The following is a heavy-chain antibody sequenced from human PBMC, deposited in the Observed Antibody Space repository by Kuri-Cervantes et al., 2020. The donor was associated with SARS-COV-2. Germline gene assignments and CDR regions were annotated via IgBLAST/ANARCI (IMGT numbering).Heavy chain of an antibody. CDR3: ARADVYYYDSRGLGAFDI. V-gene: IGHV4-59*01. D-gene: IGHD3-22*01. Sequence: SETLSLTCTVSGGSISSYYWSWIRQPPGKGLEWIGYIYYSGSTNYNPSLKSRVTISVDTSKNQFSLKLSSVTAADTAVYYCARADVYYYDSRGLGAFDIWGRGTMVTVSS. CDR2: IYYSGST. CDR1: GGSISSYY. J-gene: IGHJ3*02.